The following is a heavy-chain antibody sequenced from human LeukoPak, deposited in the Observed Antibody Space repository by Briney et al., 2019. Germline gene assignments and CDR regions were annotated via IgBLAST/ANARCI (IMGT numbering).Heavy chain of an antibody. CDR2: IQYDAIDI. D-gene: IGHD2-15*01. CDR1: GIPFTRNG. CDR3: AREAGTVVIGRFDP. Sequence: GGSLRLSCAASGIPFTRNGMHWVRQAPGKGLEWVAFIQYDAIDIKYGDSVKGRFTISRNNSKNTLYLQMNSLTTEDTAVYYCAREAGTVVIGRFDPWGQGTLVTVSS. J-gene: IGHJ5*02. V-gene: IGHV3-30*02.